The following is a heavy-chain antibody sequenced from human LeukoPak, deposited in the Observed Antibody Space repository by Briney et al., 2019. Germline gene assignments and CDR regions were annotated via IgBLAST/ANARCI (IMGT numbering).Heavy chain of an antibody. V-gene: IGHV3-53*01. CDR1: GFTVSSNY. CDR2: IYSGGST. J-gene: IGHJ4*02. CDR3: ARGSQDSGGYYLGY. D-gene: IGHD3-10*01. Sequence: GGSLRLSCAASGFTVSSNYMSWVRQAPGKGLEGVSVIYSGGSTYYADSVKGRFTISRDSSKNTLYLQMNNLRAEDTAVYYCARGSQDSGGYYLGYWGQGTLVTVSS.